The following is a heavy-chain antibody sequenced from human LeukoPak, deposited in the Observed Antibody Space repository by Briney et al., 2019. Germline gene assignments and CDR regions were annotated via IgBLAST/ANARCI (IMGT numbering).Heavy chain of an antibody. Sequence: GESLKISCKGSGYSFTSYWIGWVRQMPGKGLEWMGIIYPGDSDTRYSPSFQGQVTISADKSISTAYLQWSSLKASDTAMYYCARRLRYFSSTSCYSYYFDYWGQGTLVTVSS. V-gene: IGHV5-51*01. D-gene: IGHD2-2*01. CDR3: ARRLRYFSSTSCYSYYFDY. CDR1: GYSFTSYW. CDR2: IYPGDSDT. J-gene: IGHJ4*02.